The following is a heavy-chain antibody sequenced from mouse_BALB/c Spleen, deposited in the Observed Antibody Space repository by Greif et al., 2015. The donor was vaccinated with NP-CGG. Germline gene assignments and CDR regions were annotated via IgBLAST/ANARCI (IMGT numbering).Heavy chain of an antibody. Sequence: EVHLVESGGGLVQPGGSMKLSCVASGFTFSNYWMNWVRQSPEKGLEWVAEIRLKSNNYATHYAESVNGRFTISRDDSKRSVYLQMNNIRAEDTGIYYCTPYGCYAMDYWGQVTSVTGSS. CDR1: GFTFSNYW. CDR3: TPYGCYAMDY. J-gene: IGHJ4*01. D-gene: IGHD2-2*01. V-gene: IGHV6-6*02. CDR2: IRLKSNNYAT.